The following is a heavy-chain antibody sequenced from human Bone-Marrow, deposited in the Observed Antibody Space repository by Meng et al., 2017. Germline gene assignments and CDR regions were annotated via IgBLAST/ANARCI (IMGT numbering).Heavy chain of an antibody. Sequence: QVQLQQWGAGLLKPSETLSLTCAVYGGSLSGYYWSWIRQPPGKGLEWIGEINHSGSTNYNPSLKSRVTISVDTSKNQFSLKLSSVTAADTAVYYCARGSGSPEYCSSTSCYSGGWFDPWGQGTLVTVSS. CDR3: ARGSGSPEYCSSTSCYSGGWFDP. D-gene: IGHD2-2*02. CDR2: INHSGST. J-gene: IGHJ5*02. CDR1: GGSLSGYY. V-gene: IGHV4-34*01.